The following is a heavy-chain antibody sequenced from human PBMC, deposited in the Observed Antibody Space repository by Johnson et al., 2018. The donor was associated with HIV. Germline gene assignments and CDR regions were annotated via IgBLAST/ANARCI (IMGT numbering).Heavy chain of an antibody. J-gene: IGHJ3*02. CDR2: ISWNSGSI. Sequence: VQVVESGGGLVQPGRSLRLSCAASGFTFDDYAMHWVRQAPGKGLEWVSGISWNSGSIGYADSLKGRFTISRDNSKNTLYLQMNSLRAEDTAVYYCAKVSWEARLGDPFDIWGQGTMVTVSS. V-gene: IGHV3-9*01. CDR1: GFTFDDYA. D-gene: IGHD1-26*01. CDR3: AKVSWEARLGDPFDI.